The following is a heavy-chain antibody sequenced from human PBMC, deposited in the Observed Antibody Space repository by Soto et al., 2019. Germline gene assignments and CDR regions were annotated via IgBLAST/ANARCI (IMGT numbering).Heavy chain of an antibody. D-gene: IGHD2-21*02. CDR3: AKARCYTTDCYVPDS. CDR2: ISNSGGRP. Sequence: LGICCAASGVTVKIYTMSWVRQAPGKGLEWVSSISNSGGRPSYADSVQGRFTISRDNPRSTLYLQMNSLRAEDTAMYYCAKARCYTTDCYVPDSWGQGTLVTVSS. V-gene: IGHV3-23*01. J-gene: IGHJ5*01. CDR1: GVTVKIYT.